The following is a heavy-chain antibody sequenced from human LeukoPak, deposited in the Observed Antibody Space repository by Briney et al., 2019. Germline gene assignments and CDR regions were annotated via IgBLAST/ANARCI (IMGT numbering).Heavy chain of an antibody. CDR3: AKGPTVGTPTAVDY. D-gene: IGHD4-23*01. CDR1: GDSISNYY. Sequence: PSETLSLTCTVSGDSISNYYWSWLRQPAGKGREWIGRIYSLGSTNYNPSLKSRVTMSVDTSKNQFSLKVRSVTAADTGIYYCAKGPTVGTPTAVDYWGQGILVTVSS. V-gene: IGHV4-4*07. CDR2: IYSLGST. J-gene: IGHJ4*02.